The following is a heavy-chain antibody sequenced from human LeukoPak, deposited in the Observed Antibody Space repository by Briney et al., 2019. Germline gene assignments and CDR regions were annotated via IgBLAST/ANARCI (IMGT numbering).Heavy chain of an antibody. J-gene: IGHJ4*02. CDR3: AKSTPRYYGSGSLLGNQDY. D-gene: IGHD3-10*01. V-gene: IGHV3-23*01. CDR2: ISGSGGST. CDR1: GFTFSSYA. Sequence: PGGSLRLSCAASGFTFSSYAMSWVRQAPGKGLEWVSAISGSGGSTYYADSVKGRFTISRDNSKNTLYLQMNSLRAEDTAVYYCAKSTPRYYGSGSLLGNQDYWGQGTLVTVSS.